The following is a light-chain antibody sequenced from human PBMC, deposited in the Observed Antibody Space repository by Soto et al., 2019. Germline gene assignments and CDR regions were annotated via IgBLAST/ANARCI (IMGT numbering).Light chain of an antibody. CDR1: QSVSSN. CDR3: QQCNSWPPAYT. CDR2: GAS. Sequence: EIVMTRSPATLSVSPGERATLSCRASQSVSSNLAWYQQKPGQTPRLLIYGASTRATGVPARFSGSGSGTEFTLTISSLQSEDFAVYYCQQCNSWPPAYTFGQGTKLEIK. J-gene: IGKJ2*01. V-gene: IGKV3-15*01.